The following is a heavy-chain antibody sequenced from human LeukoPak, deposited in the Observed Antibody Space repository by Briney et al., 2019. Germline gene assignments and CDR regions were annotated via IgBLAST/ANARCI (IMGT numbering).Heavy chain of an antibody. CDR1: GFIFNSYA. CDR3: TRGPGYAYVWGSYRADY. CDR2: ITSNGGNT. D-gene: IGHD3-16*02. V-gene: IGHV3-64*01. Sequence: PGGSLRLSCAASGFIFNSYAMHWVRQAPGRGLEYVSAITSNGGNTFYANSVKGRFTISRDNSKNTLYLQMGSLRAEDMAVYYCTRGPGYAYVWGSYRADYWGQGTLVTVSS. J-gene: IGHJ4*02.